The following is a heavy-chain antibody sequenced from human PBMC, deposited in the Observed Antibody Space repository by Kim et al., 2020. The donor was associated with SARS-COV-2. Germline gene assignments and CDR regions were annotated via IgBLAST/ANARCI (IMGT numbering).Heavy chain of an antibody. V-gene: IGHV6-1*01. Sequence: DYAVSVKSRIPITPDTYKNQFSLQLNSVTPEDTAVYYCARGGGYDFFFDYWGQGTLVTVSS. D-gene: IGHD5-12*01. J-gene: IGHJ4*02. CDR3: ARGGGYDFFFDY.